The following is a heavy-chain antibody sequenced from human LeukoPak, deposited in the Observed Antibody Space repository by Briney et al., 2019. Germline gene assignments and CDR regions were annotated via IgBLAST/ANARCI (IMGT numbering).Heavy chain of an antibody. Sequence: SETLSLTCTVSGGSISSYYWSWIRQPPGKGLEWIGYIYYSGSTNYNPSLKSRVIISVDTSKNQFSLKLSSVTAADTAVYCCATGIAAAGTGTDYWGQGTLVTVSS. CDR1: GGSISSYY. CDR2: IYYSGST. J-gene: IGHJ4*02. D-gene: IGHD6-13*01. V-gene: IGHV4-59*01. CDR3: ATGIAAAGTGTDY.